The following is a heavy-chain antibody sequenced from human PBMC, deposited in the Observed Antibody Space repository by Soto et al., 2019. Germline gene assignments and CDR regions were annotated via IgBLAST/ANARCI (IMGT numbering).Heavy chain of an antibody. CDR2: VDSDGSDA. J-gene: IGHJ3*01. CDR3: ASGGFDHAFDL. CDR1: GFSFRSYW. V-gene: IGHV3-74*01. D-gene: IGHD3-9*01. Sequence: EVQLIESGGDLVQPGGSLRLSCAVSGFSFRSYWMHWVRQAPGKGLVWVSRVDSDGSDAIYADSVKGRFTVSRDNARNTLFLQLNSLRVDDTAVYYCASGGFDHAFDLWGQGTMVTVSS.